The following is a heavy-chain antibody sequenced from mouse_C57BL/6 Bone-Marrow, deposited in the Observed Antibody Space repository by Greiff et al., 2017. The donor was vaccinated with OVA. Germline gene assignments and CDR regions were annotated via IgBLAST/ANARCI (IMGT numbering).Heavy chain of an antibody. CDR2: IYPRSGNT. D-gene: IGHD2-4*01. CDR3: ARSYDYLYFDV. V-gene: IGHV1-81*01. Sequence: VQLQQPGAELARPGASVKLSCKASGYTFTSYGISWVKQRTGQGLEWIGEIYPRSGNTYYNEKFKGKATLTADKSSSTAYMELRSLTSEDSAVYFCARSYDYLYFDVWGTGTTVTVSS. J-gene: IGHJ1*03. CDR1: GYTFTSYG.